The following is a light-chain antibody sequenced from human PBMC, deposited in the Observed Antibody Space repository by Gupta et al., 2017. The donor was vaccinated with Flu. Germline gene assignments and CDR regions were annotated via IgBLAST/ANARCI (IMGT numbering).Light chain of an antibody. CDR3: QQHGCSPRRT. CDR2: GAS. Sequence: EIVLTQSPGTLPLSPGERATFACRASQSVSSSYLAWYQQKPGQAPRLLIYGASSRVTGIPDRFSGSGCGTDFTLTISRREPEDFAVYYCQQHGCSPRRTFGQGTKLEIK. J-gene: IGKJ1*01. V-gene: IGKV3-20*01. CDR1: QSVSSSY.